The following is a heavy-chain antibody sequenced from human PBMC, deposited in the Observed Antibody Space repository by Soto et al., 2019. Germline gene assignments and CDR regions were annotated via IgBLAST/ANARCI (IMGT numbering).Heavy chain of an antibody. D-gene: IGHD3-10*01. V-gene: IGHV3-15*01. Sequence: EVQLVESGGGLVQPGGSLRLSCVGSGFTFSNAWMTWVRQAPGKGLEWVGSIKGSIDGETREYAEPVKDRFTISRDGSKSTVCLQVTGLKTEHTAIYEGTADAPTQGVGEFDYWGQGTLIAVSS. CDR1: GFTFSNAW. CDR2: IKGSIDGETR. J-gene: IGHJ4*02. CDR3: TADAPTQGVGEFDY.